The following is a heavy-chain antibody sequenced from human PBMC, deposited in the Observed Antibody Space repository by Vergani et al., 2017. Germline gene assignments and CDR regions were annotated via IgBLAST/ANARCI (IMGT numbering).Heavy chain of an antibody. Sequence: QMQLVQSGPEVKKPGTSVKVSCKASGFTFTSSAVQWVRQARGQRLEWIGWIVVGSGNTNYAQKFQERVTITRDMSTSTAYMELSSLRSEDTAVYYCAKEFDYGDYDDYWGQGTLVTVSS. CDR2: IVVGSGNT. CDR3: AKEFDYGDYDDY. CDR1: GFTFTSSA. V-gene: IGHV1-58*01. D-gene: IGHD4-17*01. J-gene: IGHJ4*02.